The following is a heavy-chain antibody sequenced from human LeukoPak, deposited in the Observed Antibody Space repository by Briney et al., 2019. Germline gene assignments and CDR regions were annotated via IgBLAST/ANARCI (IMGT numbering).Heavy chain of an antibody. CDR2: ISGSGGST. J-gene: IGHJ6*02. Sequence: QPGGSLRLSCAASGFTFSSYAMSWVRQAPGKGLEWVSAISGSGGSTYYADSVKGRFTISRDNSKNTLYLQMNSLRAEDTAVYYCAKVCCSSAIYYYGMDVWGQGTTVTVSS. D-gene: IGHD2-2*01. CDR3: AKVCCSSAIYYYGMDV. CDR1: GFTFSSYA. V-gene: IGHV3-23*01.